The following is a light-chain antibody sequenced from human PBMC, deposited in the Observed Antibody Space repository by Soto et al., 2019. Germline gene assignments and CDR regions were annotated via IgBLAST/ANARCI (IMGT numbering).Light chain of an antibody. CDR1: QSISNW. Sequence: DIQMTQSPSTLSASVGDRVTITFRASQSISNWLAWYQQKPGRAPKLLIYAASTLQSGVPSRFSGSGSGTEFTLTISSLQPEDFATYYCQQLKFFPITFGQGTRLEIK. CDR2: AAS. J-gene: IGKJ5*01. CDR3: QQLKFFPIT. V-gene: IGKV1-9*01.